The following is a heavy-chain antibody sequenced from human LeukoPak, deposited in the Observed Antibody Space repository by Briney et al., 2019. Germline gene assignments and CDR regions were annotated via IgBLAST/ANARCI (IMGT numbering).Heavy chain of an antibody. J-gene: IGHJ4*02. CDR2: INRDGSTT. Sequence: GGSLRLSCAASGFTFSNYWVHWVRHAPGKGLVWVSRINRDGSTTRYADSVKGRFTVSRDNAKNTLNLQMNSLRAEDTAVYYCARDKKSGESSEIDYWGQGTLVTVSS. V-gene: IGHV3-74*01. CDR1: GFTFSNYW. D-gene: IGHD3-10*01. CDR3: ARDKKSGESSEIDY.